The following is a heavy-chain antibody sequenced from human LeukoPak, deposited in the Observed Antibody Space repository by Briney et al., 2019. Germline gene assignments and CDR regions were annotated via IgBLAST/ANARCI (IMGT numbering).Heavy chain of an antibody. D-gene: IGHD5-18*01. CDR1: GFTFSSYS. J-gene: IGHJ4*02. CDR2: ISSSSSTI. Sequence: GGSLRLSCAASGFTFSSYSMNWVRQAPGKGLEWVSYISSSSSTIYYADSVKGRFTISRDNAKNSLYLQMYSLRAEDTAVYYCAREPYSYGFDYWGQGTLVTVSS. CDR3: AREPYSYGFDY. V-gene: IGHV3-48*01.